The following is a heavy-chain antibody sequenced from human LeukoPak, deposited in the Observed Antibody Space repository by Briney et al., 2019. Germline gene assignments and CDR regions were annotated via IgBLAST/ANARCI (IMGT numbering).Heavy chain of an antibody. D-gene: IGHD6-6*01. CDR3: ARGPNSNWSGLDF. Sequence: GGSLRLSGIASGFSFSGHWMHWARQLPGKGLVWVSRISPTGSTTSYADSVKGRFTVSRDNAKNTLYLQVNNLRAEDTAVYYCARGPNSNWSGLDFWGQGTLLTVSS. CDR2: ISPTGSTT. V-gene: IGHV3-74*01. CDR1: GFSFSGHW. J-gene: IGHJ4*02.